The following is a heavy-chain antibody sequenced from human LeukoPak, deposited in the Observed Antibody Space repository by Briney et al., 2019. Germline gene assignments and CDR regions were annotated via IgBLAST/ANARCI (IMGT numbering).Heavy chain of an antibody. D-gene: IGHD4-17*01. V-gene: IGHV4-61*02. Sequence: PSQTLSLTCSVSGGSVTSGPNYWNWIRRPAGKGLEWIGRIQTSGRVNYNPSLKSRVTVYLDTPKTLVSLQLTSLTAAATAVYYCARDRGNGDYGDHFDSWGQGTQVTVSS. CDR3: ARDRGNGDYGDHFDS. CDR1: GGSVTSGPNY. J-gene: IGHJ4*02. CDR2: IQTSGRV.